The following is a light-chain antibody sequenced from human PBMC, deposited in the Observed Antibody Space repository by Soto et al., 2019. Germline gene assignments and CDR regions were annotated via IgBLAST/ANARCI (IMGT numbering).Light chain of an antibody. Sequence: DIQMTQAPTTLYASVGDRVNLACRASQSISSGLAWYQQKPGKATKLLIYDASSLESGVRSRFSGCGSGTEFTLTISSLQPDDFATYYCQQYNSYSFGQGTKVDI. CDR1: QSISSG. J-gene: IGKJ1*01. CDR3: QQYNSYS. V-gene: IGKV1-5*01. CDR2: DAS.